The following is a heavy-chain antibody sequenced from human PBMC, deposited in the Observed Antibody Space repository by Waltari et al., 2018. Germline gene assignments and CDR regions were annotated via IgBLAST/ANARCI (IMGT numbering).Heavy chain of an antibody. CDR2: LYSGGDT. D-gene: IGHD1-1*01. CDR1: GLVVSRSF. Sequence: EVQLVESGGDLIQPGGSLRLSCAASGLVVSRSFVAWVRQAPGKGLELVSILYSGGDTHFADSVKGRFTISRDDSRNTVYRQMNSLRAEDAALYYCASGTATVSFEFWGQGTQVTVSS. CDR3: ASGTATVSFEF. V-gene: IGHV3-53*01. J-gene: IGHJ4*02.